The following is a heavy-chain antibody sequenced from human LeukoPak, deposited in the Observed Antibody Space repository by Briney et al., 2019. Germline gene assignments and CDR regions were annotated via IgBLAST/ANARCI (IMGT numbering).Heavy chain of an antibody. CDR2: VTGSGDNT. Sequence: GGSLRLSCAASGFTFSNYAMSWVRQAPGRGLEWVSGVTGSGDNTYYADSVKGRFTISRDNSKNTLYLQMNSLRAEDTAVYYCAKSDVVVVAATHDYWGQGTLVTVSS. J-gene: IGHJ4*02. D-gene: IGHD2-15*01. V-gene: IGHV3-23*01. CDR1: GFTFSNYA. CDR3: AKSDVVVVAATHDY.